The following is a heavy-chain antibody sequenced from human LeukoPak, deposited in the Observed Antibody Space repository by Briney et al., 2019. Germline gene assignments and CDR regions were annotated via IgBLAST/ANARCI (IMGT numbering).Heavy chain of an antibody. J-gene: IGHJ3*02. CDR2: ISAYNGNT. CDR3: AKDILRGSGYVRTFDI. CDR1: GYTFTSYG. V-gene: IGHV1-18*01. D-gene: IGHD3-22*01. Sequence: ASVKVSCKASGYTFTSYGISWVRQAPGQGLEWMGWISAYNGNTNYAQKLQGRVTVTTDTSTSTAYMELRSLRSDDTALYYCAKDILRGSGYVRTFDIWGQGTMVTVSS.